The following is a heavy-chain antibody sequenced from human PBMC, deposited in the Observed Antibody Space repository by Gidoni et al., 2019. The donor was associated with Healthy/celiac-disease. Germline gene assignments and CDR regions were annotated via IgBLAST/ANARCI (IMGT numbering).Heavy chain of an antibody. D-gene: IGHD3-3*01. CDR2: INHSGST. CDR1: GGSFRGYY. J-gene: IGHJ5*02. CDR3: ARGQLRFLELERWFDP. V-gene: IGHV4-34*01. Sequence: QVQLQQWGAGLLKPSETLSLTCAVYGGSFRGYYWSWIRQPPGKGLEWIGEINHSGSTNYNPSLKSRVTISVDTSKNQFSLKLSSVTAADTAVYYCARGQLRFLELERWFDPWGQGTLVTVSS.